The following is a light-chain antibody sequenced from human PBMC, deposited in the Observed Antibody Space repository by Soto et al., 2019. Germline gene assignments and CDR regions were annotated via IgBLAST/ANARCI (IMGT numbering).Light chain of an antibody. CDR2: GNS. V-gene: IGLV1-40*01. CDR3: QSYDSRLSGHVV. Sequence: QSVLTQPPSVSGAPGQRVTISCTGSSSNIGAGYDVHWYQQLPGTAPKLLIYGNSNRPSGVPDRFSGSKSGTSASLAITGLQAEDDADYYCQSYDSRLSGHVVFGGGTKLTVL. J-gene: IGLJ2*01. CDR1: SSNIGAGYD.